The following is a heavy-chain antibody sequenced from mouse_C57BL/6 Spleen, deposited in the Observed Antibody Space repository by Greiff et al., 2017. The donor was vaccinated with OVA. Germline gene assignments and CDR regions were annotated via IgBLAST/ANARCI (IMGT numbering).Heavy chain of an antibody. J-gene: IGHJ3*01. CDR3: TRLYYGSSYGFAY. CDR1: GYTFTDYE. V-gene: IGHV1-15*01. CDR2: IDPETGGT. D-gene: IGHD1-1*01. Sequence: VKVVESGAELVRPGASVTLSCKASGYTFTDYEMHWVKQTPVHGLEWIGAIDPETGGTAYNQKFKGKAILTADKSSSTAYMELRSLTSEDSAVYYCTRLYYGSSYGFAYWGQGTLVTVSA.